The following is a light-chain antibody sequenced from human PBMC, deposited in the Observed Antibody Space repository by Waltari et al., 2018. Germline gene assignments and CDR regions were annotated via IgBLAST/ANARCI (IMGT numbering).Light chain of an antibody. CDR3: MQGIHWPRS. CDR2: KVS. J-gene: IGKJ1*01. V-gene: IGKV2-30*02. CDR1: QSLVHSDGNTY. Sequence: DVVMTQSPLSLPVTLGQPASISCRSSQSLVHSDGNTYLSWFQQRPGQSPRRLIYKVSNRDPGVPDRFSCSGSGTDFTLKISRVEAEDIAIYYCMQGIHWPRSFGQGTKVEIE.